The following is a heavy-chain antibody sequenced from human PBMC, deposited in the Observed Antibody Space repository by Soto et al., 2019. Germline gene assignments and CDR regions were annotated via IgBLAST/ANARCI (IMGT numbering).Heavy chain of an antibody. J-gene: IGHJ5*02. Sequence: QVQLVQSGAEVKKPGSSVKVSCKASGGTFSNYAITWVRQAPGQGLEWLGRIIPIFGSANYAQKFRGRVKSTADESKAPAYMGLSSLRSDETAVYYCAKGGGKDGYFGNWFDPWGQGNLVTVSS. CDR1: GGTFSNYA. V-gene: IGHV1-69*15. CDR3: AKGGGKDGYFGNWFDP. D-gene: IGHD5-12*01. CDR2: IIPIFGSA.